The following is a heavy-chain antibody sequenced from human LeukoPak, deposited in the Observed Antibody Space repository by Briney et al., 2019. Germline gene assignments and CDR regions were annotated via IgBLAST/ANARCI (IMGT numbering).Heavy chain of an antibody. CDR1: GISLSNYA. D-gene: IGHD1-26*01. CDR2: TSSSSSTI. V-gene: IGHV3-23*01. Sequence: PGGFRRLSCVVSGISLSNYAMTWVRQAPGKGLEWGSYTSSSSSTIYYADSVKGRFTISRDNSKNTLYLPMNSLRAEDTAEYYCARSTVGASCCTAVDYWGQGTLVTVSS. CDR3: ARSTVGASCCTAVDY. J-gene: IGHJ4*02.